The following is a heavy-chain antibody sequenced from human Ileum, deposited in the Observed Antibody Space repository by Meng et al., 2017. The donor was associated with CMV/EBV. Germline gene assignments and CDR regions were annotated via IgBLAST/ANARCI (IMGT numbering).Heavy chain of an antibody. V-gene: IGHV3-74*01. CDR2: ISTDETNT. CDR3: ARDIHYSFDY. D-gene: IGHD3-10*01. CDR1: GFTFSDFW. Sequence: EVQWVGSGGCLVQPGGSLRLSCAASGFTFSDFWIYWVRQAPGKGLVWVSAISTDETNTHYADSVKGRFTISRDNAKNTVYLQMNSLRAEDTAVYYCARDIHYSFDYWGQGALVTVSS. J-gene: IGHJ4*02.